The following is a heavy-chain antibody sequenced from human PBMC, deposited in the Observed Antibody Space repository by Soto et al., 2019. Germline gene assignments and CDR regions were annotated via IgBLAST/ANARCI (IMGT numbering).Heavy chain of an antibody. V-gene: IGHV4-61*08. Sequence: SETLSLTCSVSGAPLSSGGYFWTWMRQPQGRGLEWLGYIYYSGGTNYNPSLKSRVTISLDKSRNQFSLRLSSVTAADTAMYYCTREQSDDNYFDPWGQGTLVTVSS. CDR1: GAPLSSGGYF. CDR2: IYYSGGT. J-gene: IGHJ5*02. CDR3: TREQSDDNYFDP. D-gene: IGHD1-1*01.